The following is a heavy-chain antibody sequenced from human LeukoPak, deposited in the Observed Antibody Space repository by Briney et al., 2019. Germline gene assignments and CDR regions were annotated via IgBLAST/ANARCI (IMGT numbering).Heavy chain of an antibody. V-gene: IGHV4-34*01. CDR1: GGSFSGYY. D-gene: IGHD3-9*01. CDR3: ARWSTYDILTGPTYYFDY. Sequence: PSETLSLTCAVYGGSFSGYYWSWIRQPPGKGLEWIGEINHSGSTNYNPSLRSRVTISVDTSKNQFSLKLSSVTAADTAVYYCARWSTYDILTGPTYYFDYWGQGTLVTVSS. J-gene: IGHJ4*02. CDR2: INHSGST.